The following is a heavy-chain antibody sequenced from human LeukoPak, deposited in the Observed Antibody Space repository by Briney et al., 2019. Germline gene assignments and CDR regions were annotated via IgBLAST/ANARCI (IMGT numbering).Heavy chain of an antibody. D-gene: IGHD6-13*01. Sequence: SEPLSLTCTVSGGSISSSSHYWGWIRQPPGKGLEWIGSMYYRGSTYHNPSLKSRVTISVDTSKNQFSLKLSSVTAADTAVYYCARGGRYSSSWHQVHYWGQGTLVTVSS. CDR2: MYYRGST. J-gene: IGHJ4*02. CDR1: GGSISSSSHY. V-gene: IGHV4-39*07. CDR3: ARGGRYSSSWHQVHY.